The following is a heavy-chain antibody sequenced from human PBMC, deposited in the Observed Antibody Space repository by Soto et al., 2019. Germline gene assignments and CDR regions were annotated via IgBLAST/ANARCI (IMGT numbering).Heavy chain of an antibody. J-gene: IGHJ3*02. CDR3: AKDLMITFGGVIAKDAFDI. Sequence: GGSLRLSCAASGFTFSSYAMSWVRQAPGKGLEWVSAISGSGGSTYYADSVKGRFTISRDNSKNTLYLKMNSLRAEDTAVYYCAKDLMITFGGVIAKDAFDIWGQGTMVTVSS. CDR2: ISGSGGST. D-gene: IGHD3-16*02. V-gene: IGHV3-23*01. CDR1: GFTFSSYA.